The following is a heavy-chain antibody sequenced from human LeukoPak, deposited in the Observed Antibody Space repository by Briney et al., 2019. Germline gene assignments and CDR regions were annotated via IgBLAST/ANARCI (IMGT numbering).Heavy chain of an antibody. J-gene: IGHJ4*02. CDR2: IYYSGST. D-gene: IGHD2-21*01. CDR1: GGSISSGDYY. V-gene: IGHV4-30-4*01. Sequence: SQTLSLTCTVSGGSISSGDYYWSWIRQPPGKGLEWIGYIYYSGSTYYNPSLKSRVTISVDTSKNQFSLKLSSVTAADTAVYYCARGDPTISHFDYWGQGTLVTVSS. CDR3: ARGDPTISHFDY.